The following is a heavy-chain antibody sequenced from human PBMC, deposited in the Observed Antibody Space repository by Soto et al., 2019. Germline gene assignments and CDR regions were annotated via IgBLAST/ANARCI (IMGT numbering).Heavy chain of an antibody. CDR1: GFTFDDYA. V-gene: IGHV3-9*01. Sequence: GGSLRLSCAASGFTFDDYAMHWVRQAPGKGLEWVSGISWNSGSIGYADSVKGRFTISRDNAKNSLYLQMNSLRAEDTALYYCAKDIGYNWNYLVGFRNGMDVWGQGTTVTVSS. D-gene: IGHD1-7*01. CDR2: ISWNSGSI. J-gene: IGHJ6*02. CDR3: AKDIGYNWNYLVGFRNGMDV.